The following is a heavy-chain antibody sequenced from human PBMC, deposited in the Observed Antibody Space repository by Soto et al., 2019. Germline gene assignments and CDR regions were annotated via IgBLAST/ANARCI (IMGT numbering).Heavy chain of an antibody. CDR3: TTLYVANWGAFDI. CDR1: GFTFSNAW. CDR2: IKSKTDGGTT. J-gene: IGHJ3*02. D-gene: IGHD7-27*01. Sequence: GGSLRLSCAASGFTFSNAWMSWVRQAPGKGLEWVGRIKSKTDGGTTDYAAPVKGRFTISRDDSKNTLYLQMNSLKTEDTAVYCCTTLYVANWGAFDIWGQGTMVTVSS. V-gene: IGHV3-15*01.